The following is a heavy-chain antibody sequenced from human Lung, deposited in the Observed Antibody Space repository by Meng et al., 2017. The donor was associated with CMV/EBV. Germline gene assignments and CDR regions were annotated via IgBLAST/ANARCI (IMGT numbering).Heavy chain of an antibody. V-gene: IGHV1-8*01. J-gene: IGHJ6*02. CDR3: ARTRIEVEPDGTKIKYYNYGMDV. Sequence: ASXXVSXTPSGYTFPTYALNWVRQATGQGLEWMGWMNPNSGNTGYAQKFQGRVTMTMVTSISTAYMELSSLTSDDTAVYYCARTRIEVEPDGTKIKYYNYGMDVWXQGTXVTVSS. D-gene: IGHD6-13*01. CDR2: MNPNSGNT. CDR1: GYTFPTYA.